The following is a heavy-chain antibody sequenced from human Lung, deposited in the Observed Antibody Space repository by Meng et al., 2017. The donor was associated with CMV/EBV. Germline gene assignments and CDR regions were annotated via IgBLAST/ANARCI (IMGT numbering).Heavy chain of an antibody. CDR2: IYHSGST. J-gene: IGHJ4*02. D-gene: IGHD6-19*01. CDR3: ASFPPPGKQWLVTDY. Sequence: QGQRQESGPGLVKPSGTLSLTCAVSGGSSSSSNWWSWVRQPPGKGLEWIGEIYHSGSTNYNPSLKSRVTISVDKSKNQFSLKLSSVTAADTAVYYCASFPPPGKQWLVTDYWGQGTLVTVSS. V-gene: IGHV4-4*02. CDR1: GGSSSSSNW.